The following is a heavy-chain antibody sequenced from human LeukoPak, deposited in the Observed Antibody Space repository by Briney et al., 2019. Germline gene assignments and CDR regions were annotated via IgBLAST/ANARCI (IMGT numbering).Heavy chain of an antibody. J-gene: IGHJ4*02. V-gene: IGHV3-53*01. Sequence: GGSLRLSCAASGFTVSSNYMSWVRQAPGKGLEWVSVIYSGGSTHYADSVKGRFTISRDNSKNTVYLQMNSLRAEDTAVYYCARDRFDDSSGSYYVPCLYWGQGNLVTVSS. D-gene: IGHD3-22*01. CDR2: IYSGGST. CDR1: GFTVSSNY. CDR3: ARDRFDDSSGSYYVPCLY.